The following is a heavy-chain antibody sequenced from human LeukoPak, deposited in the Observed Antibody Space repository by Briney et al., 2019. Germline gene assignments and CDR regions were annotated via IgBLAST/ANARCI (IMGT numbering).Heavy chain of an antibody. CDR3: ATGGCSSTSCFR. V-gene: IGHV1-24*01. CDR1: GYTLTELS. CDR2: FDPEDGET. D-gene: IGHD2-2*01. Sequence: AASVKVSCKVSGYTLTELSMHWVRQAPGKGLEWMGGFDPEDGETIYAQKFQGRVTMTEDTSTDTAYMELSSLRSEDTAVYYCATGGCSSTSCFRWGQGTLVTVSS. J-gene: IGHJ4*02.